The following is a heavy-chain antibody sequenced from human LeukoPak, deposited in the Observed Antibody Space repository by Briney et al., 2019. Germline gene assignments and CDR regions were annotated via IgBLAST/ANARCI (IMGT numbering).Heavy chain of an antibody. Sequence: ASVKVSCKASGNTFTGYYMHWVRQAPGQGLEWMGWINPNSGGTNYAQKFQGRVTMTRDTSISTAYMELSRLRSDDTAIYYCARGPLHVALSSGSLKWLDPWGQGSLVTVSS. CDR1: GNTFTGYY. CDR3: ARGPLHVALSSGSLKWLDP. J-gene: IGHJ5*02. V-gene: IGHV1-2*02. D-gene: IGHD5-12*01. CDR2: INPNSGGT.